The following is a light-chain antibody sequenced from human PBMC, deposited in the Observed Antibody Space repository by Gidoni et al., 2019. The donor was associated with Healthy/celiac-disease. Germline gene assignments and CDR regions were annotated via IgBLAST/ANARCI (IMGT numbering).Light chain of an antibody. CDR1: SSDVGGYNY. J-gene: IGLJ3*02. CDR2: DVS. CDR3: CSYAGSYTGV. Sequence: QSALTQPRSVSGSPGQSVTISCTGTSSDVGGYNYVSWYQQHQGKAPKLMIYDVSKRPSGGPDRFSGSKSGNTASLTISGLQAEDEADYYCCSYAGSYTGVFGGGTKLTVL. V-gene: IGLV2-11*01.